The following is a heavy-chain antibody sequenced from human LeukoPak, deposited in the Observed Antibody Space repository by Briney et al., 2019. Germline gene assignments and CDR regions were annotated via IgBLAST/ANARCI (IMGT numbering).Heavy chain of an antibody. V-gene: IGHV3-33*01. CDR2: IWYDGSNK. Sequence: GRSLRLSCAASGFTFSSYGMHWVRQAPGKGLEWVAVIWYDGSNKCYGDSVKGRFTISRDNSKNTLYLQMNSLRAEDTAVYYCARAGSLVIREYYFDYWGQGTLVTVSS. D-gene: IGHD3-9*01. CDR1: GFTFSSYG. J-gene: IGHJ4*02. CDR3: ARAGSLVIREYYFDY.